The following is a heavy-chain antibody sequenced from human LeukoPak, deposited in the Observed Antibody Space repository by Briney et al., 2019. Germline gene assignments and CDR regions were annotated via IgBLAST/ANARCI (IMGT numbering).Heavy chain of an antibody. CDR2: IKSEGSST. V-gene: IGHV3-74*01. Sequence: PGGSLRLSCAASGITFSNYWMHWVRQAPGKGLVWVSRIKSEGSSTAYAESVKGRFTISRDNAKNSLYLQMNSLRAEDTAVYYCVREGLACSGSTCYLAAFDNWGQGTMVTVSS. D-gene: IGHD2-2*01. CDR3: VREGLACSGSTCYLAAFDN. CDR1: GITFSNYW. J-gene: IGHJ3*02.